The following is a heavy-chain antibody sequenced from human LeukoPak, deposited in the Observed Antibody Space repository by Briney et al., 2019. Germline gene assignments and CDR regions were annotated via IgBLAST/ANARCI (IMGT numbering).Heavy chain of an antibody. J-gene: IGHJ5*02. D-gene: IGHD6-13*01. CDR2: IYYRGST. CDR3: ARAGAAPGILGWFDP. Sequence: PSETLSLTCTVSNGDINNYYWSWVRQPPGKGLEWIGYIYYRGSTKYNPSLKSRVTISIDTSNDQVSLRLTSVTAADTAVYYCARAGAAPGILGWFDPWGQGTQVTVSS. CDR1: NGDINNYY. V-gene: IGHV4-59*01.